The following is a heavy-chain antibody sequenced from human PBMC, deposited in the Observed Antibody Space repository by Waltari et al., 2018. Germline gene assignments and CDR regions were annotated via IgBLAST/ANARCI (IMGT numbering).Heavy chain of an antibody. CDR2: ISGSGGST. Sequence: EVQLLESGGGLVQPGGPLRLSCAACGFPFTNYGLRWVRQAPGEGVEWVSGISGSGGSTYYADSVKGRFTISRDNAENMVYLQMNSLRAEDTAVYYCARDGYYYDSSGYYYGGYFDYWGQGTLVTVSS. D-gene: IGHD3-22*01. J-gene: IGHJ4*02. CDR1: GFPFTNYG. CDR3: ARDGYYYDSSGYYYGGYFDY. V-gene: IGHV3-23*01.